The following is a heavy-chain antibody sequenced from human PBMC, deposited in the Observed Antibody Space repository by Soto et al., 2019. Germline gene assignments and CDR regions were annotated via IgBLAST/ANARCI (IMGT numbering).Heavy chain of an antibody. V-gene: IGHV4-59*01. CDR1: GGSINSYY. Sequence: KPSETLSLTXTVSGGSINSYYWSRIRQPPGKGLEWIGYAFYSGSAKYNPSLKSRATISVDMSKTHFSLTLTSVTAADTAVYYCARDKGRYDSGMDVWGQGTTVTVSS. J-gene: IGHJ6*02. CDR3: ARDKGRYDSGMDV. D-gene: IGHD3-9*01. CDR2: AFYSGSA.